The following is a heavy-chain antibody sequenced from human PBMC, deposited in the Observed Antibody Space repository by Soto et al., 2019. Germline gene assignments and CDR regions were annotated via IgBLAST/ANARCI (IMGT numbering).Heavy chain of an antibody. V-gene: IGHV1-2*02. CDR2: INPYSGGA. CDR3: ARVIRGAYYNSPLDT. J-gene: IGHJ5*02. D-gene: IGHD3-10*01. CDR1: GYTFTGYF. Sequence: QVQLLQSGAEVKKPGASVKVSCKASGYTFTGYFMHWVRQAPGQGLEWMGWINPYSGGADYAQSFQGRVTMTRDTSISTVYMELSRLRFDDTAVYDCARVIRGAYYNSPLDTWGQGTVVTVSS.